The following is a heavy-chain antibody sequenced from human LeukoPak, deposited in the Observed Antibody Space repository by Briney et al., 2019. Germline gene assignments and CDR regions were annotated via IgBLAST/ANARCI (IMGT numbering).Heavy chain of an antibody. J-gene: IGHJ6*03. CDR1: GFTFSIYS. Sequence: GSLRLSCAASGFTFSIYSMNWVRQAPGKGLEWVSSISASSNYMYYADSVKGRSTISRDNAKNSLYLQMNSLRADDTAVYYCARDTETKVGTITGYYYYYMDVWGKGTTVIISS. V-gene: IGHV3-21*06. CDR2: ISASSNYM. CDR3: ARDTETKVGTITGYYYYYMDV. D-gene: IGHD1-26*01.